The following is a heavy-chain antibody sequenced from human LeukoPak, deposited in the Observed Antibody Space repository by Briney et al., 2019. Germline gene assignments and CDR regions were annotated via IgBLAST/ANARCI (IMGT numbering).Heavy chain of an antibody. CDR1: GFTFTSYS. J-gene: IGHJ4*02. Sequence: GGSLRLSCAASGFTFTSYSMHWVRQSPGEGLEWVSTISGCCGSTYYADSVKGRFTISRDNSKNTMYLQVNSLRAEDTAVYYCAKGGKWDVTPFDYWGQGTLVTVSS. D-gene: IGHD1-26*01. CDR2: ISGCCGST. CDR3: AKGGKWDVTPFDY. V-gene: IGHV3-23*01.